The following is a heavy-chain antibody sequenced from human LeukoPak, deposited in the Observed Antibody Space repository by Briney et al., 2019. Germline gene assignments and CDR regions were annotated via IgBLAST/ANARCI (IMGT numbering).Heavy chain of an antibody. CDR3: ARDRDSRWDFDL. J-gene: IGHJ2*01. Sequence: PGGSLRLSCAASGFTFSSYDMHWVRQAPGKGLEWVALISYDGSNKYYADSVKGRFTISRDNSKNTLYLQMNSLRADDTAVYYCARDRDSRWDFDLWGRGTLVTVSS. CDR2: ISYDGSNK. CDR1: GFTFSSYD. V-gene: IGHV3-30*03. D-gene: IGHD3-22*01.